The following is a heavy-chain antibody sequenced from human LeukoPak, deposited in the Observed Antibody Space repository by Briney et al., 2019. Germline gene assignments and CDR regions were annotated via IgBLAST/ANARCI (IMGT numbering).Heavy chain of an antibody. V-gene: IGHV1-69*01. CDR1: LGTFSRYA. CDR3: ARGDYSNLLYYMDV. D-gene: IGHD4-11*01. Sequence: SVQVSCQASLGTFSRYAISWVRQAPGQGLEWMGVIIPIFGTANYAQKFQGRVTITADESTSTAYMELSSLRSEDTAVYYCARGDYSNLLYYMDVWGKGATVTVSS. J-gene: IGHJ6*03. CDR2: IIPIFGTA.